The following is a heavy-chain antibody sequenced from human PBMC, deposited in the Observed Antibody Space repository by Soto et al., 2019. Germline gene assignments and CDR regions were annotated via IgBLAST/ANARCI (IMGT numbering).Heavy chain of an antibody. J-gene: IGHJ3*02. V-gene: IGHV3-74*01. CDR3: AREAQYCSSTSCYAVHAFDI. Sequence: EVQLVESGGGLVQPGGSLRLSCAASGFTFSSYWMHWVRQAPGKGLVWVSRINSDGSSTSYADSVKGRFTISRDNAKNTXYXXMNSLRAEDTAVYYCAREAQYCSSTSCYAVHAFDIWGQGTMVTVSS. D-gene: IGHD2-2*01. CDR2: INSDGSST. CDR1: GFTFSSYW.